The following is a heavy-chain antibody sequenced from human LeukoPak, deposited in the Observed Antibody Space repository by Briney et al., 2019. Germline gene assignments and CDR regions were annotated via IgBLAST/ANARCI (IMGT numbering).Heavy chain of an antibody. J-gene: IGHJ4*02. CDR3: ATLQDMITLDY. D-gene: IGHD2-15*01. CDR2: LNPDDGEI. CDR1: GFALTELS. Sequence: ASVKVSCKASGFALTELSMHWVRQAPGEGLEWMGGLNPDDGEIIYAQKFQGRVTMTEDPSTDIAYMELSSLRSEDTAVYYCATLQDMITLDYWGQGTLVTVSS. V-gene: IGHV1-24*01.